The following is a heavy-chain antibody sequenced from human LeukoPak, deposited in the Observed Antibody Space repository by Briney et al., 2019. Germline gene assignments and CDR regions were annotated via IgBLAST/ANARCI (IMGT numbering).Heavy chain of an antibody. V-gene: IGHV4-59*08. J-gene: IGHJ3*02. CDR3: ARLGAVSDAFDI. D-gene: IGHD3-16*01. CDR2: AYHSGST. CDR1: GGSISTYY. Sequence: PSETLSLTCTVSGGSISTYYWSWIRQPPGKGLEWLGYAYHSGSTNYNPSLKSRVTISVDTSKKQFSLKVTPVTAADTAVYYCARLGAVSDAFDIWGQGTMVTVSS.